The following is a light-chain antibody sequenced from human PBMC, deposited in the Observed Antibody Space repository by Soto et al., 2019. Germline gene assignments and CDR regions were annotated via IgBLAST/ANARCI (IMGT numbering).Light chain of an antibody. CDR3: CSFARSSTSYV. CDR2: EGS. CDR1: SSDVGSSNL. J-gene: IGLJ1*01. V-gene: IGLV2-23*01. Sequence: QSALTQPASVSGSPGQSITISCTGTSSDVGSSNLVSWYQQHPGKTPKLIIYEGSRRPSGVSGRFSGSMSGNAAALTISGLQAEDEADYYCCSFARSSTSYVFGTGTKLTGL.